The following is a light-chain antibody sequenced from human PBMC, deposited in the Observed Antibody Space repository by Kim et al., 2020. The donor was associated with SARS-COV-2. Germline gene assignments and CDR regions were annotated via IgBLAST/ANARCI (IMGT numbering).Light chain of an antibody. CDR3: RQYGDPPRT. CDR2: TAS. J-gene: IGKJ4*02. V-gene: IGKV3-20*01. Sequence: SPGNRATLSCRASQCFRGNYLACYRQNPGQAPMLRIWTASTGATGIPDGFRGSGSGTYFTLTISRRGPENFAVNDYRQYGDPPRTFGRRTKVDSK. CDR1: QCFRGNY.